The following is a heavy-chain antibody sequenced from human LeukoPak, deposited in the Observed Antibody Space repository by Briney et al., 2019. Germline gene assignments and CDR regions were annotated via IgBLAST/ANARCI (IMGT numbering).Heavy chain of an antibody. CDR3: ARWRGAQSEFDY. D-gene: IGHD3-3*01. CDR1: GFMFSRYS. Sequence: GGSLRLSCVGSGFMFSRYSMGWVRQAPGKGLEFVAHLKESGIEKEYVDSVKGRFTISRYNAENLLYLQMNSLRAEDTALYFCARWRGAQSEFDYWGQGTQVTVSS. CDR2: LKESGIEK. J-gene: IGHJ4*02. V-gene: IGHV3-7*01.